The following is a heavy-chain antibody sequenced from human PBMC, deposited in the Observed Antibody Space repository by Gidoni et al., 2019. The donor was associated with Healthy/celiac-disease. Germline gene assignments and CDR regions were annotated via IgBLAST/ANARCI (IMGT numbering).Heavy chain of an antibody. J-gene: IGHJ4*02. CDR3: AREYSGYDGEVDY. CDR2: ISYDGSNK. Sequence: QVQLVESGGGGVQPGRARRLSGAASGFTVSSYAMHWVRQAPGKGLEWLAVISYDGSNKSYADSVKGRFTISRDNSKNTLYLQMNSLRAEDTAVYYCAREYSGYDGEVDYWGQGTLVTVSS. V-gene: IGHV3-30-3*01. CDR1: GFTVSSYA. D-gene: IGHD5-12*01.